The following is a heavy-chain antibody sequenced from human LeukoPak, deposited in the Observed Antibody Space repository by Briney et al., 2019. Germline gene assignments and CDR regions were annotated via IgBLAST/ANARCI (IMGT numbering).Heavy chain of an antibody. J-gene: IGHJ4*02. CDR3: AIESTYYFEY. CDR1: GDTIRSYY. V-gene: IGHV4-59*12. Sequence: PSETLSLTCTASGDTIRSYYWNWVRQPPGKGLEWIGYIYYSGSTNYNPSLNSRVTMSVDTSKHQFSLKLGSVTAADTAVYYCAIESTYYFEYCVQGTLVIVSS. D-gene: IGHD1-1*01. CDR2: IYYSGST.